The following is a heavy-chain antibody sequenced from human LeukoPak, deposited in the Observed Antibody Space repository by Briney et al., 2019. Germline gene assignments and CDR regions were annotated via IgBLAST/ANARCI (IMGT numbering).Heavy chain of an antibody. CDR2: INSDGNSR. D-gene: IGHD2-15*01. J-gene: IGHJ4*02. CDR3: ARVHCSGGTCSEDY. CDR1: VFTFSSYW. Sequence: GGSLRLSCAVSVFTFSSYWMHWVRQAPGKGLVWVSRINSDGNSRSYADSVKGRFTISRDNDKNTLYLQMNSLRVEDTAVYYCARVHCSGGTCSEDYWGQGNLVTVSS. V-gene: IGHV3-74*01.